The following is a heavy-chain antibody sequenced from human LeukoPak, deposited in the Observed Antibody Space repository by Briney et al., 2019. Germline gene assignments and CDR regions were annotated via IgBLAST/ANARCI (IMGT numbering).Heavy chain of an antibody. CDR2: TYYRSKWYN. D-gene: IGHD4-23*01. V-gene: IGHV6-1*01. Sequence: SQTLSLTCAISGDSVSSNSAAWNWIRQTTSRGLEWLGRTYYRSKWYNDYAVSVKSRITINPDTSKNQFSLQLNSVTPEDTAVYYCARGDGPYGGNSDWFDPWGQGTLVTVSS. CDR3: ARGDGPYGGNSDWFDP. CDR1: GDSVSSNSAA. J-gene: IGHJ5*02.